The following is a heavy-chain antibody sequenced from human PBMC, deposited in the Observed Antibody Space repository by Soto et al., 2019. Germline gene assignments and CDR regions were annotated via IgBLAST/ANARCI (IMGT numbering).Heavy chain of an antibody. V-gene: IGHV4-34*01. J-gene: IGHJ6*02. CDR3: AREEVDQWFTKGYYGMDV. CDR2: INHSGIT. D-gene: IGHD2-8*01. Sequence: QVQLQQWGAGLLKPSETLSLSCAVYGGSLTGYYWTWIRQPPGKGLEWIGEINHSGITNYNPSLKSRVTISLDTSQSQFSLQLRSVTAADTAVYFCAREEVDQWFTKGYYGMDVWGQGTTVSFSS. CDR1: GGSLTGYY.